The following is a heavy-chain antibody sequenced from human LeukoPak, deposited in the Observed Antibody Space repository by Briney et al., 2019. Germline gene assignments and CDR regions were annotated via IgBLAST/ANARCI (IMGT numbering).Heavy chain of an antibody. CDR3: ARGWRDGYTLFYFDY. V-gene: IGHV4-39*01. Sequence: SETLSLTCTVSGGSITSSSYYWGWIRQPPGKGLEWIGSIYYTGSTFYNPSLKSRVTISVDTSKNQFSMKLSSVTAADTAVYFCARGWRDGYTLFYFDYWGQGTLVTVSS. D-gene: IGHD5-24*01. CDR1: GGSITSSSYY. J-gene: IGHJ4*02. CDR2: IYYTGST.